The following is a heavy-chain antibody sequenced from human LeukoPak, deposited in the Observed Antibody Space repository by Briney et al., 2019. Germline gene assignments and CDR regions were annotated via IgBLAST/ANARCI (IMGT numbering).Heavy chain of an antibody. V-gene: IGHV1-69*01. CDR1: GGTFSRYA. J-gene: IGHJ6*03. CDR2: ITPIFGIP. Sequence: ASVKVSCKASGGTFSRYAISWVRQAPGQGLEWMGGITPIFGIPNYAQKFQGRVTITADESTSTAYMELSSLRSEDTAVYYCARGVLLWFGELSGYYYMDVWGKGTTVTISS. CDR3: ARGVLLWFGELSGYYYMDV. D-gene: IGHD3-10*01.